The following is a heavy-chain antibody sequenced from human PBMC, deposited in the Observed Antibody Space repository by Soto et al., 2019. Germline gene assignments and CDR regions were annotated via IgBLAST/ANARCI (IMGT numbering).Heavy chain of an antibody. CDR1: GFTFSSYA. J-gene: IGHJ4*02. V-gene: IGHV3-23*01. CDR2: ISGSGGST. D-gene: IGHD6-19*01. Sequence: EVQLLESGGGLVQPGGSLRLSCAASGFTFSSYAMSWVRQAPGKGLEWVSAISGSGGSTYYADSVKGRFTISRDNSKNTLYLQMNSLRAEDTAVYYCAKVHGRKSGWYRDGDFDYWGQGTLVTVSS. CDR3: AKVHGRKSGWYRDGDFDY.